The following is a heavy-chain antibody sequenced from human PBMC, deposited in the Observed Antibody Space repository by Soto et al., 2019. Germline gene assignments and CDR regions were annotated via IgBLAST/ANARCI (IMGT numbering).Heavy chain of an antibody. CDR3: ANPGYSYGYDWFDP. V-gene: IGHV3-23*01. CDR1: GFSFSSYA. Sequence: PGGSLRLSCAASGFSFSSYAMTWVRQAPGKGLEWVSGISDSGGSTYYADSVKGRFTISRDNSKNMVYLQMNRLRAGDTAVYYCANPGYSYGYDWFDPWGQGT. D-gene: IGHD5-18*01. J-gene: IGHJ5*02. CDR2: ISDSGGST.